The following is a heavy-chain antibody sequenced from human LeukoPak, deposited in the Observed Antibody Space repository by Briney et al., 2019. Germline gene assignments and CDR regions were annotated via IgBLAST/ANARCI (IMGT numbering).Heavy chain of an antibody. CDR3: ARDLPLDYYDSSGIDY. J-gene: IGHJ4*02. V-gene: IGHV3-48*03. CDR2: ISSSGSTI. CDR1: GFTFSSYE. D-gene: IGHD3-22*01. Sequence: GGSLRLSCAASGFTFSSYEMNWVRQAPGKGLEWVSYISSSGSTIYYADSVKGRFTISRDNAKNSLYLQMNRLRAKDTAVYYCARDLPLDYYDSSGIDYWGQGTLVTVSS.